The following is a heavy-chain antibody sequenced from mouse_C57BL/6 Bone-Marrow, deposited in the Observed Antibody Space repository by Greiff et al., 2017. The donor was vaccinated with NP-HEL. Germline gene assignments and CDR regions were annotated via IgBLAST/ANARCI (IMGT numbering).Heavy chain of an antibody. CDR3: ARRGPNYYGSSYVDDY. J-gene: IGHJ2*01. CDR1: GYTFTDYY. Sequence: EVQLQQSGPELVKPGASVKISCKASGYTFTDYYLNWVKQSHGKSLEWIGDINPNNGGTSYNQKFKGKATLTVDKSSSTAYMELRSLTSEDSAVYYCARRGPNYYGSSYVDDYWGQGTTLTVSS. CDR2: INPNNGGT. D-gene: IGHD1-1*01. V-gene: IGHV1-26*01.